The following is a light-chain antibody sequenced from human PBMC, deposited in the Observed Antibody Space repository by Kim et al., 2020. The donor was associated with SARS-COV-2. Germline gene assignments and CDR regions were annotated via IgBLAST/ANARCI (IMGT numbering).Light chain of an antibody. J-gene: IGKJ4*01. CDR1: QSVSSN. Sequence: SPGESATLSCRASQSVSSNLAWYQQKPGQAPRLLIYGASTRATGIPARFSGSGSGTEFTLTIRSLQSEDFAVYYCQQYDNWPPLTFGGGTKVDIK. CDR2: GAS. V-gene: IGKV3-15*01. CDR3: QQYDNWPPLT.